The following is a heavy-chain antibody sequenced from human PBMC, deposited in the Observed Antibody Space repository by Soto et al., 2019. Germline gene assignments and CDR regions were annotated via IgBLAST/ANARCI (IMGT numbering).Heavy chain of an antibody. V-gene: IGHV3-48*01. J-gene: IGHJ4*02. CDR2: ISTTSSAI. Sequence: PGGSLRLSCAASNFNFHRYNMNWVRQAPGKGLEWVSYISTTSSAIYFADSVKGRFTISRDNADNSLFLQMNSLRADDTAVYYCARDGSDSSSWTPYFDYWGQGILVTVSS. CDR1: NFNFHRYN. CDR3: ARDGSDSSSWTPYFDY. D-gene: IGHD6-13*01.